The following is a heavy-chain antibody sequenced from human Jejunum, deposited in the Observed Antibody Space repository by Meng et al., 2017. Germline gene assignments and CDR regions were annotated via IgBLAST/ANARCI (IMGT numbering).Heavy chain of an antibody. Sequence: GESLKISCAASGFTFSSYGMHWVRQAPGKGLEWVAVIRYDGSNKYYADSVKGRFTISRDNSKNTLYLQMNSLRAEDTAVYYCARAWGLYNWNDGLGYWGQGTLVTVSS. CDR2: IRYDGSNK. V-gene: IGHV3-33*01. CDR1: GFTFSSYG. D-gene: IGHD1-1*01. CDR3: ARAWGLYNWNDGLGY. J-gene: IGHJ4*02.